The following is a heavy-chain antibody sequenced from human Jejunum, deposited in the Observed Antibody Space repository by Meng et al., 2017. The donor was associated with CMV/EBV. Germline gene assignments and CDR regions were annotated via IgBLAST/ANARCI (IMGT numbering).Heavy chain of an antibody. CDR3: ARATSNIVAQGFDY. J-gene: IGHJ4*02. D-gene: IGHD2-2*01. CDR2: TYYGGST. V-gene: IGHV4-59*12. CDR1: GAYITSYY. Sequence: TVSGAYITSYYWTWIRQTPGKGLEWIGYTYYGGSTDYNTSLQSRVTISVDTSKKQFFLKLNSVTAADTARYYCARATSNIVAQGFDYWGQGILVTVSS.